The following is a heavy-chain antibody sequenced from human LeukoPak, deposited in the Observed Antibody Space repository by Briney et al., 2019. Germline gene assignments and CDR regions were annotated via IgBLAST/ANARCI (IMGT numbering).Heavy chain of an antibody. V-gene: IGHV4-34*01. CDR2: INHSGST. D-gene: IGHD2-2*01. CDR3: ARRRGYCSSTSCYHSR. J-gene: IGHJ4*02. Sequence: PSETLSLTCAVYGGSFSGYYWSWIRQPPGKGLEWIGEINHSGSTNYNPSLKSRVTISVDTSKNQFSLKLSSVTAADTAVYYCARRRGYCSSTSCYHSRWGQGTLVAVSS. CDR1: GGSFSGYY.